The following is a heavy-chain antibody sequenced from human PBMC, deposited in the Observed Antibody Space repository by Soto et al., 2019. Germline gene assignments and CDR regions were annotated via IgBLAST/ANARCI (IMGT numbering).Heavy chain of an antibody. J-gene: IGHJ5*02. Sequence: EVQLVESGGGLIQPGGSLRLSCAASGFTVSSDYMSWVRQAPGKGLEWVSVIYTGGSTYYADSVKGRFTFSRDNPKNTLYRQMNSLRAEDTAVYYCARAYGGNPALFDPWGQGALVTVSS. V-gene: IGHV3-53*01. CDR3: ARAYGGNPALFDP. CDR1: GFTVSSDY. CDR2: IYTGGST. D-gene: IGHD4-17*01.